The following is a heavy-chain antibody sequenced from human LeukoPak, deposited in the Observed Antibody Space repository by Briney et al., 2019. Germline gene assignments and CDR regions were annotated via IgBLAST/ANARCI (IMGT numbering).Heavy chain of an antibody. Sequence: PGGFLRLSCAASGISFSAHGMHWVRQAPGKGLEWVAIIRFDGSNIHYADSVKGRFTISRDNSKNTLYLQMNSLRAEDTAVYYCVRDGVGATTYFGYFDHWGQGNLVTVSS. V-gene: IGHV3-33*01. CDR1: GISFSAHG. D-gene: IGHD1-26*01. CDR3: VRDGVGATTYFGYFDH. J-gene: IGHJ4*02. CDR2: IRFDGSNI.